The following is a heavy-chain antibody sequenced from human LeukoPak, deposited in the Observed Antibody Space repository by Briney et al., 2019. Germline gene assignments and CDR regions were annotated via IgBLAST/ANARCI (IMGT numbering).Heavy chain of an antibody. J-gene: IGHJ4*02. Sequence: GGSLRLSCAASGFTFSSFWMHWVRQAPGKGLVWVSRINSVGSSTSYADSVKGRFTISRDNAKNTLYLRMNSLRAEDTAVYYCARERTSGWDAFDFWGQGTLVTVSS. V-gene: IGHV3-74*01. D-gene: IGHD6-19*01. CDR2: INSVGSST. CDR3: ARERTSGWDAFDF. CDR1: GFTFSSFW.